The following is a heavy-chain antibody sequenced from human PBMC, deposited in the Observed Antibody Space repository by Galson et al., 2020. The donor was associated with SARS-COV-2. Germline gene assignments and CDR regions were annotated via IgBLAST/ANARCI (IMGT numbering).Heavy chain of an antibody. CDR3: ARALRRITMIVVIIKDVYYFDY. V-gene: IGHV1-8*01. J-gene: IGHJ4*02. CDR2: MNPNSGNT. Sequence: ASVKVSCKASGYTFTSYDINWVRQATGQGLEWMGWMNPNSGNTGYAQKFQGRVTMTRNTSISTAYMELSSLGSEDTAVYYCARALRRITMIVVIIKDVYYFDYWGQGTLVTVSS. CDR1: GYTFTSYD. D-gene: IGHD3-22*01.